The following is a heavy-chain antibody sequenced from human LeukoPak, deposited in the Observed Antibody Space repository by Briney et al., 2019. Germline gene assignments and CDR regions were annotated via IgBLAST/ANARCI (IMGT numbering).Heavy chain of an antibody. CDR2: ISWNSGSI. D-gene: IGHD3-22*01. V-gene: IGHV3-9*01. J-gene: IGHJ3*02. CDR1: GFTFDDYA. CDR3: AKPYYYDSSGYYSDAFDI. Sequence: GGSLRLSCAASGFTFDDYAMHWVRQAPGKGLEWVSGISWNSGSIGYADSVKGRFTISRDNAENSLYLQMNSLRAEDTALYYCAKPYYYDSSGYYSDAFDIWGQGTMVTVSS.